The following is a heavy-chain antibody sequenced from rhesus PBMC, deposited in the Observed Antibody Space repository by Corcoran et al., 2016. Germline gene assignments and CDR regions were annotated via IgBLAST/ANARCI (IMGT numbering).Heavy chain of an antibody. J-gene: IGHJ4*01. CDR3: AKVGGSWGY. CDR1: GFTFSSYW. V-gene: IGHV3S42*01. D-gene: IGHD6-25*01. Sequence: EVQLVESGGGLVQPGGSLRLSCAASGFTFSSYWMNWVRQTPGKGLEWILAINIGGGSTYYADSVKGRFTISRDNSKNTLSLQMNSLGAEDTAVYYCAKVGGSWGYWGQGVLVTVSS. CDR2: INIGGGST.